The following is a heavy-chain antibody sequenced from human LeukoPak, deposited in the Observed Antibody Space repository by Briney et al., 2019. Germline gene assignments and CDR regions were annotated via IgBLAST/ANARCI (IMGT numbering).Heavy chain of an antibody. Sequence: SETLSLTCTVSGGSISSSNYYWGWIRQPPGKGLEWIGSLYYSEITHYNPSLKSRVTISVDTSKNQFSLKLSSVTAADTAVYYCASSKLQYQLTAFIEWGQGTLVTVSS. V-gene: IGHV4-39*01. CDR1: GGSISSSNYY. J-gene: IGHJ4*02. CDR2: LYYSEIT. D-gene: IGHD4-11*01. CDR3: ASSKLQYQLTAFIE.